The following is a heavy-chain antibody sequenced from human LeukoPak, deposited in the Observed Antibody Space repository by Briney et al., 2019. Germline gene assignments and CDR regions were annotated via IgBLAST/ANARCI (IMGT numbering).Heavy chain of an antibody. CDR3: ARENPPSYGDYPFFDY. CDR1: GFTFSSYS. D-gene: IGHD4-17*01. CDR2: IYSGGST. J-gene: IGHJ4*02. V-gene: IGHV3-53*01. Sequence: GGSLRLSCAASGFTFSSYSMNWVRQAPGKGLEWVSVIYSGGSTYYADSVKGRFTISRDNSKNTLYLQMNSLRAEDTAVYYCARENPPSYGDYPFFDYWGQGTLVTVSS.